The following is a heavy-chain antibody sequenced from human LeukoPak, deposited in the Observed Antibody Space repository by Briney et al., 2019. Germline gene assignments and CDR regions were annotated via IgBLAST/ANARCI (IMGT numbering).Heavy chain of an antibody. CDR2: INSDGSEG. D-gene: IGHD6-6*01. CDR3: ARSSYSSSSSV. CDR1: GFTFSGFW. Sequence: GGSLRLSCAVSGFTFSGFWMSWSRQAPGKGLEWVASINSDGSEGYYADVVKGRFTISRDNAKNSLYLQINSLRAEDTAVYYCARSSYSSSSSVWGQGTTVTVSS. J-gene: IGHJ6*02. V-gene: IGHV3-7*03.